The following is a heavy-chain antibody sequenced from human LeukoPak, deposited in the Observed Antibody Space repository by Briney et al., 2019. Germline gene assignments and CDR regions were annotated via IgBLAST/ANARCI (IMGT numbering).Heavy chain of an antibody. D-gene: IGHD1-26*01. CDR2: ISSSGSAI. CDR3: ARDDKWAFDY. Sequence: PGGSLRLSCAASGFIFSSYSMNWFRQAPGRGLEWVSYISSSGSAIYYADSVKGRFTISRDNAENSLYLQMNNLRTEDTAVYYCARDDKWAFDYWGQGTLVTVSS. V-gene: IGHV3-48*04. CDR1: GFIFSSYS. J-gene: IGHJ4*02.